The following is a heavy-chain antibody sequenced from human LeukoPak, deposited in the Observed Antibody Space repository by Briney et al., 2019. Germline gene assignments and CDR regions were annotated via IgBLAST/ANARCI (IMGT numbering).Heavy chain of an antibody. CDR2: INPDGNKK. V-gene: IGHV3-7*01. J-gene: IGHJ4*02. Sequence: GGSLRLSCAVSGLTFSSSWMDWVRQAPGKGLEWVASINPDGNKKYSADSVKGRFTISRDNAENSLYLQVNSLRVEDTAFYYCARDLAYSRLDYWGQGMLVTVSS. CDR3: ARDLAYSRLDY. CDR1: GLTFSSSW. D-gene: IGHD5-18*01.